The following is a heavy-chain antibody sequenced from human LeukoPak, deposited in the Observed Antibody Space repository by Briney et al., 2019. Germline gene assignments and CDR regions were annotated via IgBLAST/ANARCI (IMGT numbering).Heavy chain of an antibody. CDR3: ARGSGLETYYYDSSGYHGGVDY. CDR1: GGSISSGGYY. CDR2: IYYSGST. V-gene: IGHV4-31*03. Sequence: PSETLSPTCTVSGGSISSGGYYWSWIRQHPGKGLEWIGYIYYSGSTYYNPSLKSRVTISVDTSKNQFSLKLSSVTAADTAVYYCARGSGLETYYYDSSGYHGGVDYWGQGTLVTVSS. J-gene: IGHJ4*02. D-gene: IGHD3-22*01.